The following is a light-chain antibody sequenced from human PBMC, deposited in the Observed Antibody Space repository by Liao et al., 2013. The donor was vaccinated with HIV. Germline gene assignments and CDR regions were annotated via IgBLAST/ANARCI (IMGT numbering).Light chain of an antibody. J-gene: IGLJ2*01. CDR2: KDS. CDR3: QVWDSSSDHPGV. V-gene: IGLV3-27*01. CDR1: VLAKKY. Sequence: SYELTQPSSVSVSPGQTARITCSGDVLAKKYARWFQQKPGQAPVLVIYKDSERPSGIPERFSGSNSGNTATLTITRVEAGDEADYYCQVWDSSSDHPGVFGGGTKLTAL.